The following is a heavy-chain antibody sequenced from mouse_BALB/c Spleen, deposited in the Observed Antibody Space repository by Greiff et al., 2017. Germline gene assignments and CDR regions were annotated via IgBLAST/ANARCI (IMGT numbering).Heavy chain of an antibody. V-gene: IGHV2-9*02. Sequence: VQRVESGPGLVAPSQSLSITCTVSGFSLTSYGVHWVRQPPGKGLEWLGVIWAGGSTNYNSALMSRLSISKDNSKSQVFLKMNSLQTDDTAMYYCARGSTMITTGFAYWGQGTLVTVSA. CDR1: GFSLTSYG. D-gene: IGHD2-4*01. CDR2: IWAGGST. CDR3: ARGSTMITTGFAY. J-gene: IGHJ3*01.